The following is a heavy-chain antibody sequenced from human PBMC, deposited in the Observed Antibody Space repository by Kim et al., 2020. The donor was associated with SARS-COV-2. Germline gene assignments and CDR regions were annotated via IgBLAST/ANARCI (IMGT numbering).Heavy chain of an antibody. CDR3: ERDRHEIVVAGFDP. D-gene: IGHD6-13*01. V-gene: IGHV3-33*01. Sequence: EDAEKCRFTISRDNSKNSLYLEMVSLRAEETAVYYCERDRHEIVVAGFDPWGQGTLVTVSS. J-gene: IGHJ5*02.